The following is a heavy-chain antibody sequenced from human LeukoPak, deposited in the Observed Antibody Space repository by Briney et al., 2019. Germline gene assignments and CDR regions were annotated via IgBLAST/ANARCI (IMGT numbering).Heavy chain of an antibody. J-gene: IGHJ4*02. V-gene: IGHV3-23*01. CDR2: ISGSGYST. D-gene: IGHD5-12*01. CDR3: AKEAGYSGYDYPDY. Sequence: GGSLRLSCAASGFTFSVYWMHWVRQAPGKGLEWVSAISGSGYSTYYADSVKGRFTISRDNSKNTLYLQMNSLRAEDTAVYYCAKEAGYSGYDYPDYWGQGTLVTVSS. CDR1: GFTFSVYW.